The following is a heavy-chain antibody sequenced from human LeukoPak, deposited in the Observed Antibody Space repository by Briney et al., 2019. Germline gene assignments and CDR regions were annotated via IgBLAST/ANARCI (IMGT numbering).Heavy chain of an antibody. Sequence: GASVKVSCKASGYTFSSYYVHWVRQAPGQGLEWMGMIIPSDGFTSYAQKFQGRVTMTRDMSTSTAYMELSSLRSEDTAVYYCATAPSHYYDYYYYMDVWGKGTTVTISS. D-gene: IGHD3-10*01. V-gene: IGHV1-46*01. CDR3: ATAPSHYYDYYYYMDV. CDR1: GYTFSSYY. CDR2: IIPSDGFT. J-gene: IGHJ6*03.